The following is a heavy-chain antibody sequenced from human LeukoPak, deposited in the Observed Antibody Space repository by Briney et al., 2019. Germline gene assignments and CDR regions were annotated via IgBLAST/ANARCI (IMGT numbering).Heavy chain of an antibody. D-gene: IGHD3-10*01. J-gene: IGHJ4*02. Sequence: GASVKVSCKASGYTFTSYDINWVRQATGQGLEWMGWMNPNSGNTGYAQKFQGRVTMTRNTSISTAYMELSSLRSEDTAVYCCARVQRITMVRGVRPTLYYFDYWGQGTLVTVSS. V-gene: IGHV1-8*01. CDR1: GYTFTSYD. CDR2: MNPNSGNT. CDR3: ARVQRITMVRGVRPTLYYFDY.